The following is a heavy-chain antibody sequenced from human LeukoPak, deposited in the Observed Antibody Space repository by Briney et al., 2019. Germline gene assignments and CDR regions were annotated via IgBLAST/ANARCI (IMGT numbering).Heavy chain of an antibody. V-gene: IGHV3-30*18. Sequence: RGSLRLSCAASGFTFSSYGMHWVRQAPGKGLEWVAVISYDGSNKYYADSAKGRFTISRDNSKNTLYLQMNSLRAEDTAVYYCAKGYCGGDCYLEYYFDYWGQGTLVTVSS. CDR3: AKGYCGGDCYLEYYFDY. CDR2: ISYDGSNK. D-gene: IGHD2-21*02. CDR1: GFTFSSYG. J-gene: IGHJ4*02.